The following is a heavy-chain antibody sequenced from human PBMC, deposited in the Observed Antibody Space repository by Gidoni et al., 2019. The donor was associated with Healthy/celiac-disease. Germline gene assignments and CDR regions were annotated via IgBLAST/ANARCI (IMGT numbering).Heavy chain of an antibody. J-gene: IGHJ6*02. CDR3: ARDKAVAGTPYHYYGMDV. CDR1: GYTFTRYG. D-gene: IGHD6-19*01. Sequence: QVQLVQSGAEVKKPGASVKVSCKASGYTFTRYGINWVRQAPGQGLEWMGWISAHNDDTKYAQKFQGRVTMTTDTSTSTAYMELRSLRSDDTALYYCARDKAVAGTPYHYYGMDVWGQGTTVTVSS. V-gene: IGHV1-18*01. CDR2: ISAHNDDT.